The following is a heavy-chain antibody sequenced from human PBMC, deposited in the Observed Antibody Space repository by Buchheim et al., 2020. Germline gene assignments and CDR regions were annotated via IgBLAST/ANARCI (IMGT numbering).Heavy chain of an antibody. CDR2: ISSSGSTI. Sequence: EVQLVESGGGLVQPGGSLRLSCAASGFTFSSYEMNWVRQAPGKGLDWVSYISSSGSTIYYADSVMGRFTISRANAKNSLYLQMNSLRAEDTAVYDCARTGWWEAARGFDYWGQGTL. D-gene: IGHD2-15*01. J-gene: IGHJ4*02. CDR1: GFTFSSYE. CDR3: ARTGWWEAARGFDY. V-gene: IGHV3-48*03.